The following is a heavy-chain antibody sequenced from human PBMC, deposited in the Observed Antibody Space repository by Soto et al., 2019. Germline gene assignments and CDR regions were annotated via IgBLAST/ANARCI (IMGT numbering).Heavy chain of an antibody. Sequence: PSETLSLTFAVSGYSISSVYYWGWIRQPPGKGLEWIWSIYHSGSTYYNPSLKTRVTISVDTSKNQFSLKLSSVTAAETAVYYCARVITMVKTTYYFDXWGQGTLFTVSX. CDR2: IYHSGST. CDR3: ARVITMVKTTYYFDX. V-gene: IGHV4-38-2*01. D-gene: IGHD3-10*01. CDR1: GYSISSVYY. J-gene: IGHJ4*02.